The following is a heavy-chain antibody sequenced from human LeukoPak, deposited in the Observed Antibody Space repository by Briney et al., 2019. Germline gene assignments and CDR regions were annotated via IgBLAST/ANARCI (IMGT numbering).Heavy chain of an antibody. CDR2: IYYTGST. D-gene: IGHD6-13*01. J-gene: IGHJ4*02. V-gene: IGHV4-59*01. Sequence: PSETLSLTCTVSGGSISSYYSNWLRQPPGKGLEWIGYIYYTGSTDYNPSLKSRVAISVDTSKNQFSLKLSSVTAADTAVYYCARGSKAAPGTFDYWGQGTLVTVSS. CDR3: ARGSKAAPGTFDY. CDR1: GGSISSYY.